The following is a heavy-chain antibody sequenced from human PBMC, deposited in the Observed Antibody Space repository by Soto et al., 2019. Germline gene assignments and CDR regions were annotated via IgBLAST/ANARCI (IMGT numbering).Heavy chain of an antibody. CDR3: ARTTGGWLQTPLYPY. J-gene: IGHJ4*02. CDR2: IIPIFGTA. Sequence: ASLKVSCKASGGTFSSYAISWVRQAPGQGLEWMGGIIPIFGTANYAQKFQGRVTITADESTSTAYMELSSLRSEDTAVYYCARTTGGWLQTPLYPYWGQGTLVTVSS. CDR1: GGTFSSYA. V-gene: IGHV1-69*13. D-gene: IGHD5-12*01.